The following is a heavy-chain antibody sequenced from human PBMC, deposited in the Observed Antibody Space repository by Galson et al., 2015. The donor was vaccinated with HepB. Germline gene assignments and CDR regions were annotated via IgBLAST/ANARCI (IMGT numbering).Heavy chain of an antibody. CDR2: IIPIFGIA. CDR1: GGTFSSYA. J-gene: IGHJ3*02. D-gene: IGHD5-24*01. V-gene: IGHV1-69*10. CDR3: AKQATITDAFDI. Sequence: SVKVSCKASGGTFSSYAISWVRQAPGPGLEWMGGIIPIFGIANFAQKFQGRVTITADKSTSTAYMELSSLRSEDTAVYYCAKQATITDAFDIWGQGTMVTVSS.